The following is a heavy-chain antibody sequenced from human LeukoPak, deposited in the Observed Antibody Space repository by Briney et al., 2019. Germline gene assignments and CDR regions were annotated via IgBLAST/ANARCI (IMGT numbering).Heavy chain of an antibody. V-gene: IGHV4-59*01. CDR2: IYYSGST. Sequence: SETLSLTCTVSGGSISSYYWSWIRQPPGRGLEWIGYIYYSGSTNYNPSLKSRVTISVDTSKNQFSLKLSSVTAADTAVYYCARAARYFDLWGRGTPVTVSS. CDR1: GGSISSYY. CDR3: ARAARYFDL. J-gene: IGHJ2*01.